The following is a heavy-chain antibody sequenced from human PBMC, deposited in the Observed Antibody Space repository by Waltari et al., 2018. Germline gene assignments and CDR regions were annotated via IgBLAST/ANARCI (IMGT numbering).Heavy chain of an antibody. D-gene: IGHD6-13*01. CDR2: INHSGST. V-gene: IGHV4-34*01. Sequence: QVQLQQWGAGLLKPSETLSLTCAVYGGSFSGYYWSWIRQPPGKGLEWIGEINHSGSTNYNPSLKSRVTISIDTSKNQFSLKLSSVTAADTAVYYCARGLGAAGAFDIRGQGTMVTVSS. CDR1: GGSFSGYY. CDR3: ARGLGAAGAFDI. J-gene: IGHJ3*02.